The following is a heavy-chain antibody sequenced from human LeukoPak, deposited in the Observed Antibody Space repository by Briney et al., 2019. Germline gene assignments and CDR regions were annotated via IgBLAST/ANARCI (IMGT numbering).Heavy chain of an antibody. D-gene: IGHD1-26*01. CDR1: GGSVSSYY. CDR3: ARRWEHDWYFDL. CDR2: IHNSGRT. Sequence: SETLSLTCSVSGGSVSSYYWSWIRQSPGKGLEWIGYIHNSGRTNYNPSLKSRVTGFVDTSKNQVSLRLSSVTAADTAVYYCARRWEHDWYFDLWGRGTLVTVSS. J-gene: IGHJ2*01. V-gene: IGHV4-4*08.